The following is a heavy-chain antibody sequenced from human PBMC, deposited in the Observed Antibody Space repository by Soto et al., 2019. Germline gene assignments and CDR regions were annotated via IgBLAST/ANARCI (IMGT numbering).Heavy chain of an antibody. D-gene: IGHD6-19*01. CDR2: IYYSGST. J-gene: IGHJ4*02. V-gene: IGHV4-39*01. CDR3: ARHDSSGWYYFDY. Sequence: SETLSLTCTVSGGSISRSSYYWGWIRQPPGKGLEWIGSIYYSGSTYYNPSLKSRVTISVDTSKNQFSLKLSSVTAADTAVYYCARHDSSGWYYFDYWGQGTLVTVSS. CDR1: GGSISRSSYY.